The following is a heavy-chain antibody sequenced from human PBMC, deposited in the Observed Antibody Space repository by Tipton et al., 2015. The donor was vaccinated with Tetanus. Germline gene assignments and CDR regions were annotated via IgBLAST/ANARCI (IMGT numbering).Heavy chain of an antibody. CDR2: MNPKTGPA. D-gene: IGHD2-21*02. V-gene: IGHV1-8*01. CDR3: ARDVTSRGFVVVTAWSDY. J-gene: IGHJ4*02. Sequence: VQLVQSGAEVKKPGASVKVSCKAFGYAFASYDLNWVRQAPGQGLEWLGYMNPKTGPAGYAQKFQGRVTMTSDISSSTAYMELRNLRSDDTAVYYCARDVTSRGFVVVTAWSDYWGQGTLVTVSS. CDR1: GYAFASYD.